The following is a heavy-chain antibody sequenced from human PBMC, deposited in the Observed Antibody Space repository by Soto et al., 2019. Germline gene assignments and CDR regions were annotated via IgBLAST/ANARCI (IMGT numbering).Heavy chain of an antibody. Sequence: GESLKISCKGSGYSFTSYWIGWVRQMPGKGLEWMGIIYPGDSDTRYSPSFQGQVTISADKSSSTAYLQWSSLKASDTAMYYCARHSGKYYDFWSGYSYYYYYYMDVWGKGTTVTVSS. D-gene: IGHD3-3*01. CDR3: ARHSGKYYDFWSGYSYYYYYYMDV. J-gene: IGHJ6*03. CDR1: GYSFTSYW. CDR2: IYPGDSDT. V-gene: IGHV5-51*01.